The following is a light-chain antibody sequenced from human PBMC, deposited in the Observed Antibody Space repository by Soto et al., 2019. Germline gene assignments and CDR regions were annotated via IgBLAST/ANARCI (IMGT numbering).Light chain of an antibody. CDR1: QSVLYSSDNRNY. CDR3: QQYYTNPRT. CDR2: WAS. Sequence: DIVMTQSPDSLAVCLGERATVNCKSGQSVLYSSDNRNYLAWYQRKPGQSPKLLISWASTRESGVPDRFSGSGSGTDFTLTISSLQAEDVAVYFCQQYYTNPRTFGQGTKVEIK. V-gene: IGKV4-1*01. J-gene: IGKJ1*01.